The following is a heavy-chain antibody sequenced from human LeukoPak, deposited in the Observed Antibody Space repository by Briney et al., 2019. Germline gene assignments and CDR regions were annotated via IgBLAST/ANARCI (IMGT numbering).Heavy chain of an antibody. CDR3: ARERRELLIRTAFDI. V-gene: IGHV3-48*01. Sequence: GGSLRLSCAASGFTLSSYSMLWVRQAPGKGLEWVSYISSSSSTIYYAGSVKGRFTISRDNAKNSLYLQMNTLRAEDTAVYYCARERRELLIRTAFDIWGQGTMVTVSS. CDR2: ISSSSSTI. D-gene: IGHD1-26*01. J-gene: IGHJ3*02. CDR1: GFTLSSYS.